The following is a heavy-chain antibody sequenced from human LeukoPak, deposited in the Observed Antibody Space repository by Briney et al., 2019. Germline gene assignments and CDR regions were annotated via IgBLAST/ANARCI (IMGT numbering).Heavy chain of an antibody. CDR3: ARVVPPTDYGSGSYFWDPYYFDY. D-gene: IGHD3-10*01. CDR2: ISSSSSYI. J-gene: IGHJ4*02. V-gene: IGHV3-21*04. Sequence: GGSLRLSCAASGFTFSSYSMNWVRQAPGKGLEWVSSISSSSSYIYYADSVKGRFTISGDNAKNSLYLQMNSLRAEDTAVYYCARVVPPTDYGSGSYFWDPYYFDYWGQGTLVTVSS. CDR1: GFTFSSYS.